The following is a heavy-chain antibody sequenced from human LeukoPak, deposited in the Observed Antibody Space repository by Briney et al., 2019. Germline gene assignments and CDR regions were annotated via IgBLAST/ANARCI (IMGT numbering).Heavy chain of an antibody. CDR1: GGSITSYY. CDR3: ARVQMATLHFDY. V-gene: IGHV4-59*08. J-gene: IGHJ4*02. D-gene: IGHD5-24*01. CDR2: ISESGST. Sequence: SETLSLTCTVSGGSITSYYWSWIRQPPGKGLEWIGYISESGSTNSNPSLKSRVTISVDTSKNQFSLKLSSVTAADTAVYYCARVQMATLHFDYWGQGTPVTVSS.